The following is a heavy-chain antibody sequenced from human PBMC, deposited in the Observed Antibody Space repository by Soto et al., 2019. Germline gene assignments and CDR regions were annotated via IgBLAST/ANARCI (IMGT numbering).Heavy chain of an antibody. CDR1: GFTFSNAW. CDR2: IKSKTDGGTT. J-gene: IGHJ4*02. D-gene: IGHD4-17*01. Sequence: EVQVVESGGGLVKPGGSLRLSCAASGFTFSNAWMNWVRQAPGKGLEWVGRIKSKTDGGTTDYAAPVKGRFTISRDDSNNTLYLQMNSLKTEDTAVYYCTTALTVTTPLRDYWGKGTLVTVSS. CDR3: TTALTVTTPLRDY. V-gene: IGHV3-15*07.